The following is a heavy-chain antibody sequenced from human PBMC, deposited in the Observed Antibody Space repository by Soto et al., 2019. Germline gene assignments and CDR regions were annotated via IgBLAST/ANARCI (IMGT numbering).Heavy chain of an antibody. Sequence: SQTLSLTCAISGDSVSSNSAAWNWIRQSPSRGLEWLGRTYYRSKWYNDYAVSVKSRITINPDTSKNQFSLQLNSVTPEDTAVYYCARAVSMVRGVIPYYYGMDVWGQGTTVTVSS. CDR2: TYYRSKWYN. J-gene: IGHJ6*02. V-gene: IGHV6-1*01. D-gene: IGHD3-10*01. CDR1: GDSVSSNSAA. CDR3: ARAVSMVRGVIPYYYGMDV.